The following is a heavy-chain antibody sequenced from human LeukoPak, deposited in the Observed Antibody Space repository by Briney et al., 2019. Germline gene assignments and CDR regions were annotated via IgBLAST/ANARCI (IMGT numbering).Heavy chain of an antibody. CDR1: GFTFSSYE. D-gene: IGHD3-9*01. CDR3: ARDSLRYFDWLSGFDY. Sequence: GGSLRLSCAASGFTFSSYEMNWVRQAPGKGLEWVSYISSSGSTIYYADSVKGRFTISRDNAKNSLYLQMNSLRAEDTAVYYCARDSLRYFDWLSGFDYWGQGTLVTVSS. V-gene: IGHV3-48*03. J-gene: IGHJ4*02. CDR2: ISSSGSTI.